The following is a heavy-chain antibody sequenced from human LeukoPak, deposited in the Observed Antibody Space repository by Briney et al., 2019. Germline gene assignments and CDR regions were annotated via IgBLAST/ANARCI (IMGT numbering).Heavy chain of an antibody. CDR1: GYSFTSYW. CDR3: VRVVVVITTPDWFDP. Sequence: GESLKISCQGSGYSFTSYWIGWLRQMPGKGLEWMGIIFPGDSDTRYSPSFQGQVTISADKSISTAYLQWSSLKASYTAMYYCVRVVVVITTPDWFDPWGQGTLVTVSS. CDR2: IFPGDSDT. J-gene: IGHJ5*02. D-gene: IGHD3-22*01. V-gene: IGHV5-51*01.